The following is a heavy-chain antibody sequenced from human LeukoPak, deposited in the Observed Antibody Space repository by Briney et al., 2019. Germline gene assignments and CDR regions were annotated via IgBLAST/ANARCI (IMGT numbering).Heavy chain of an antibody. V-gene: IGHV1-8*03. CDR2: INPNSGET. D-gene: IGHD1-14*01. Sequence: ASVKVSCKASGYTFTNYDINWVRQATGQEPEWMGYINPNSGETGYSQKFQGRVTITRDTSISTAYMELRSLRSEDTAVYYCAKHDRTTFDYWGQGTLVTASS. CDR1: GYTFTNYD. J-gene: IGHJ4*02. CDR3: AKHDRTTFDY.